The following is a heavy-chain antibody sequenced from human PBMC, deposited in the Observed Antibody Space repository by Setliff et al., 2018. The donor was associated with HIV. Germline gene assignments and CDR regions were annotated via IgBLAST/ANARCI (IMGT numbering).Heavy chain of an antibody. Sequence: GESLKISCAASGFTFSSYGMHWVRQAPGKGLEWVAFIRYDGSNKYYADSVKGRFTISRDNSKNTLYLQMNSLRAEDTAVYYCAKDLRGYSGYNGYWGQGTLVTVSS. J-gene: IGHJ4*02. D-gene: IGHD5-12*01. CDR3: AKDLRGYSGYNGY. CDR1: GFTFSSYG. CDR2: IRYDGSNK. V-gene: IGHV3-30*02.